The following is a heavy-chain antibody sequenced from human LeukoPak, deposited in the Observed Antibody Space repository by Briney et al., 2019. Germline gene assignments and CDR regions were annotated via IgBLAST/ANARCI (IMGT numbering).Heavy chain of an antibody. D-gene: IGHD5-18*01. CDR1: GFTFSSYS. CDR3: ARDLQSRGYSYGDY. Sequence: PGGSLRLSCAASGFTFSSYSMNWVRQAPGKGLEWVSSISSSSSYIYYADSVKGRFTISRDNAKNSLYLQMNSLRAEGTAVYYCARDLQSRGYSYGDYWGQGTLVTVSS. J-gene: IGHJ4*02. V-gene: IGHV3-21*01. CDR2: ISSSSSYI.